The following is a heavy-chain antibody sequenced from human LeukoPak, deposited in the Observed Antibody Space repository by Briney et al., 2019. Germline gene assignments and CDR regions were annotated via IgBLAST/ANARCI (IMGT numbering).Heavy chain of an antibody. CDR2: ISSNGGST. CDR3: VSSIVGATHAFDI. D-gene: IGHD1-26*01. J-gene: IGHJ3*02. Sequence: GGSLRLSCSASGFTFSSYVMHWVRQAPGKGLEYVLAISSNGGSTYYADSVKGRFTISRDNSKNTLYLQMSSLRAEDTAVYYCVSSIVGATHAFDIWGQGTMVTVSS. CDR1: GFTFSSYV. V-gene: IGHV3-64D*09.